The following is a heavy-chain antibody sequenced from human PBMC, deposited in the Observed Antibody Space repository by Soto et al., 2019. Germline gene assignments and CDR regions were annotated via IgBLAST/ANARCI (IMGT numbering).Heavy chain of an antibody. CDR2: INHSGST. CDR1: GGSFSGYY. J-gene: IGHJ4*02. Sequence: SETLSLTCAVYGGSFSGYYWSWIRQPPGKGLEWIGEINHSGSTNYNPSLKSRVTISVDTSKNQFSLKLSSVTAADTAVYYCATVHNTSRSFDSWGQGTLVTVSS. D-gene: IGHD1-20*01. CDR3: ATVHNTSRSFDS. V-gene: IGHV4-34*01.